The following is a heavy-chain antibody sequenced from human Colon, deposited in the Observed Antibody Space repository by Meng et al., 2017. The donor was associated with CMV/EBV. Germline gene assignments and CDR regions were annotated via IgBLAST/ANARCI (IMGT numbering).Heavy chain of an antibody. CDR1: GFRFGIYW. CDR3: SRDLAVAGPVAY. V-gene: IGHV3-74*01. D-gene: IGHD6-19*01. CDR2: ISSDGSST. Sequence: EVQLVESGGDLVQAXESLRLSCVASGFRFGIYWMHWVRQGPGKGPEWVARISSDGSSTAYADSVKGRFTISRDNAQNKMFLEMTSLRVDDTAMYYCSRDLAVAGPVAYWGQGTLVTVSS. J-gene: IGHJ4*02.